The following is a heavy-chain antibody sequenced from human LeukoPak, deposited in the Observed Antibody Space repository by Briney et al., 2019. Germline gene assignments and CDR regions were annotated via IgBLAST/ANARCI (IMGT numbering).Heavy chain of an antibody. J-gene: IGHJ5*02. Sequence: GGTLRLSCAASGFTFSSYGMSWVRQAPGKGLEWVSAISGSGGSTYYADSVKGRFTISRDNSKNTLYLQMNSLRAEDTAVYYCAKAWYYDSSGGNWFDPWGQGTLVTVSS. CDR1: GFTFSSYG. D-gene: IGHD3-22*01. CDR3: AKAWYYDSSGGNWFDP. V-gene: IGHV3-23*01. CDR2: ISGSGGST.